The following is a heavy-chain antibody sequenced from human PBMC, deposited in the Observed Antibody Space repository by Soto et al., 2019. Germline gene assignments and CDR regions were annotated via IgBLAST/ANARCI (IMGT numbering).Heavy chain of an antibody. D-gene: IGHD6-19*01. J-gene: IGHJ5*02. Sequence: SQTLSLTCAISGDSVSSNNAAWNWIRQSPSRGLEWLGRTYFRSKWHYGYAVSARSRITIKPDTSKNQFSLQLNSVTPEDTAVYYCARSEQWLTTWGQGTLVTVSS. CDR2: TYFRSKWHY. CDR1: GDSVSSNNAA. CDR3: ARSEQWLTT. V-gene: IGHV6-1*01.